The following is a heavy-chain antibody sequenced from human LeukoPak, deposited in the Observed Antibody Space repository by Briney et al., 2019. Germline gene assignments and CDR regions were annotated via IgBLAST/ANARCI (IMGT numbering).Heavy chain of an antibody. V-gene: IGHV3-23*01. Sequence: GGSLRLSCAASGFTFSSYAMSWVRQAPGKGLEWVSAISGSGGSTYYADSVKGRFTISRDNSKNTLYLQMNSLRAEDTAVYYCAKITMIVVVITTPDAFDIWGQGTMVTVSS. CDR1: GFTFSSYA. CDR2: ISGSGGST. D-gene: IGHD3-22*01. J-gene: IGHJ3*02. CDR3: AKITMIVVVITTPDAFDI.